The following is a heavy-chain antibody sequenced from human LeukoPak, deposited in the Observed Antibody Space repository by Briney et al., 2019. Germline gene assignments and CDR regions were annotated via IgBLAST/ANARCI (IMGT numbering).Heavy chain of an antibody. V-gene: IGHV3-21*01. J-gene: IGHJ5*02. CDR3: ARDPTSGYYDSSGYYYDDNWFDP. CDR1: GFTFSSYA. D-gene: IGHD3-22*01. CDR2: ISSSSSYI. Sequence: GGSLRLSCAASGFTFSSYAMSWVRQAPGKGLEWVSSISSSSSYIYYADPVKGRFTISRDNAKNSLYLQMNSLRAEDTAVYYCARDPTSGYYDSSGYYYDDNWFDPWGQGTLVTVSS.